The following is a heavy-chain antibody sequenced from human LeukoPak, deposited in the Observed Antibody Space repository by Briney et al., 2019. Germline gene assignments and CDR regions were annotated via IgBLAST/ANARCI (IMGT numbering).Heavy chain of an antibody. V-gene: IGHV5-51*01. CDR2: IYPGDSDT. CDR3: ARRGTNEYFDL. D-gene: IGHD1-1*01. Sequence: GESLKISCKGSGYSFTTYWIGWVRQMPGKGLEWMGIIYPGDSDTRYSPSFQGQVTISADKSISAAYLQWSSLKASDTAIYYCARRGTNEYFDLWGRGTLVTVSS. CDR1: GYSFTTYW. J-gene: IGHJ2*01.